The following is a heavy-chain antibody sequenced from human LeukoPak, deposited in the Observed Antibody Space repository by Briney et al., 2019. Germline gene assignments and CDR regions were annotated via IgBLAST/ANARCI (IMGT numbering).Heavy chain of an antibody. CDR1: GYTFTSYD. J-gene: IGHJ4*02. D-gene: IGHD2-8*01. V-gene: IGHV1-8*03. Sequence: ASVKVSCKASGYTFTSYDINWVRQATGQGLEWMGWMNPNSGNTGYAQKFQGRVTITRNTSISTAYMELSSLRSEDTAVYYCARGLGTKQGYCTNGVCYRRGDFDYWGQGTLVTVSS. CDR2: MNPNSGNT. CDR3: ARGLGTKQGYCTNGVCYRRGDFDY.